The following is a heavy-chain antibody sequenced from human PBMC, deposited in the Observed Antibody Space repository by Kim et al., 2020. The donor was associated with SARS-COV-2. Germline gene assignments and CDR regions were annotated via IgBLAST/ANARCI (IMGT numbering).Heavy chain of an antibody. Sequence: SETLSLTCTVSGGSISSGDYYWSWIRQPPGKGLEWIGYIYYSGSTYYNPSLKSRVTISVDTSKNQFSLKLSSVTAADTAVYYCARDGNWNADAFDIWGQGTMVTVSS. CDR2: IYYSGST. V-gene: IGHV4-30-4*01. D-gene: IGHD1-1*01. CDR1: GGSISSGDYY. J-gene: IGHJ3*02. CDR3: ARDGNWNADAFDI.